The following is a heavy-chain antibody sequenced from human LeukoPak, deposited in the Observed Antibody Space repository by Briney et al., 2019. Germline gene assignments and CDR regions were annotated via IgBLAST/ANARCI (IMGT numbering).Heavy chain of an antibody. CDR1: GFTFSSYS. J-gene: IGHJ5*02. Sequence: PGGSLRLSCAASGFTFSSYSMNWVRQAPGKGLEWVSYISTSTTTKYSADSVKGRFTISRDNAKNSLYLQMNSLRAEDTAVYYCARDNSVEDTAWWFDPWGQGTLVTVSS. CDR3: ARDNSVEDTAWWFDP. CDR2: ISTSTTTK. V-gene: IGHV3-48*01. D-gene: IGHD4-23*01.